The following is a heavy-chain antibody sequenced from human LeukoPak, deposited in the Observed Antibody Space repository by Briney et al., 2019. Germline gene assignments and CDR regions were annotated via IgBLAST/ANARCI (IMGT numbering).Heavy chain of an antibody. Sequence: ASVKDSCKASGYTLTSYFIHWVRQAPGQGLEWVGIINPSGGSTSYAQKFQGRVTMTRDTSTSTVYMELSSLRSEDTAVYYCARDQDWNYAFDIWGQGTMVTVSS. CDR2: INPSGGST. V-gene: IGHV1-46*01. CDR3: ARDQDWNYAFDI. J-gene: IGHJ3*02. D-gene: IGHD1-7*01. CDR1: GYTLTSYF.